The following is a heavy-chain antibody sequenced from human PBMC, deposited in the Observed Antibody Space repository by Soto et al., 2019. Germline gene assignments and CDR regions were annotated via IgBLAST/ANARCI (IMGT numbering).Heavy chain of an antibody. CDR3: ARADYEILTGSYAMDV. D-gene: IGHD3-9*01. Sequence: SETLSLTCTVSDDFISSYYWNWIRQPAGKGLEWIGRVSTNGATNYNPSLESRVTMSVDTSKNQFSLKLTSVTAADTAVYFCARADYEILTGSYAMDVWGQGTTVTAP. CDR1: DDFISSYY. CDR2: VSTNGAT. V-gene: IGHV4-4*07. J-gene: IGHJ6*02.